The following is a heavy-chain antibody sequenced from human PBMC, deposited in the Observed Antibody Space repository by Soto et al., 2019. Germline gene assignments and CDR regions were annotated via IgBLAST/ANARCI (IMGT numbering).Heavy chain of an antibody. Sequence: SETLSLTCTVSGGSISSGGYYWRWIRQHPGRGLEWIGYIYYSGSTYYNPSLKSRVTISVDTSKNQFSLKLSSVTAADTAVYYCARDSIAAAGTVYPVDYWGQGTLVTVSS. J-gene: IGHJ4*02. CDR3: ARDSIAAAGTVYPVDY. V-gene: IGHV4-31*03. CDR1: GGSISSGGYY. CDR2: IYYSGST. D-gene: IGHD6-13*01.